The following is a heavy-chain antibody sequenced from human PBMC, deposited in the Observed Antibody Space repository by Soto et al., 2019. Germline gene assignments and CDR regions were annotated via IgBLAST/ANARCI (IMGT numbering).Heavy chain of an antibody. V-gene: IGHV4-59*08. CDR1: GGSISSYY. CDR2: IYYSGST. CDR3: ARLDYGDYVWYFDY. Sequence: SETLSLTCTVSGGSISSYYWSWIRQPPGKGLEWIGYIYYSGSTNYNPSLKSRVTISVDTSKNQFTLKLSSVTAADTAVYYCARLDYGDYVWYFDYWGQGTLVTVSS. D-gene: IGHD4-17*01. J-gene: IGHJ4*02.